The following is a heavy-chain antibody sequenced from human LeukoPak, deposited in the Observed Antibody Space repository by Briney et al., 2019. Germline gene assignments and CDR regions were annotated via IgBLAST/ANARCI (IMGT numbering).Heavy chain of an antibody. V-gene: IGHV3-15*07. CDR2: IKPKTDGETT. D-gene: IGHD6-13*01. CDR1: GFTFSNAY. J-gene: IGHJ4*02. Sequence: GGSLRLSCAASGFTFSNAYMNWVRQAPGKGLEWVGRIKPKTDGETTEYAAPVKDRFSISRDDSKSMMYLQMNSLKTEDTAVYYCAKTRPLDSSSWSHGDYWGQGTLVTVSS. CDR3: AKTRPLDSSSWSHGDY.